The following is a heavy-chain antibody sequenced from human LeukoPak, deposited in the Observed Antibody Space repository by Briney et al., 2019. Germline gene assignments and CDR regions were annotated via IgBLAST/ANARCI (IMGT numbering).Heavy chain of an antibody. Sequence: GGTLRLSCAASGFTFSSYGMSWVRQAPGKGLEWVSAISGSGGSTYYADSVKGRFTISRDNSKNTLYLQMNTLRAEDTAVYYCARRAGDYSHPYDYWGQGTLVTVSS. CDR2: ISGSGGST. CDR1: GFTFSSYG. D-gene: IGHD3-22*01. J-gene: IGHJ4*02. V-gene: IGHV3-23*01. CDR3: ARRAGDYSHPYDY.